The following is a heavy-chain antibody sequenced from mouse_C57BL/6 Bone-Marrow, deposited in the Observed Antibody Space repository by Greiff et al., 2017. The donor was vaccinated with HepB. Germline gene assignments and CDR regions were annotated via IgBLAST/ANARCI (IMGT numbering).Heavy chain of an antibody. V-gene: IGHV5-6*01. D-gene: IGHD3-1*01. J-gene: IGHJ1*03. CDR2: ISSGGSYT. CDR3: ARRKGLWYFDV. Sequence: EVQGVESGGDLVKPGGSLKLSCAASGFTFSSYGMSWVRQTPDKRLEWVATISSGGSYTYYPDSVKGRFPISRDNAKNTLYLQMSSLKSEDTAMYYCARRKGLWYFDVWGTGTTVTVSS. CDR1: GFTFSSYG.